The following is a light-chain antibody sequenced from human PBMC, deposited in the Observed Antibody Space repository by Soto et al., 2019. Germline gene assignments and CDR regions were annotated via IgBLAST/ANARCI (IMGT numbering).Light chain of an antibody. Sequence: DIQMTQSPSSLSASVGDRVTITCRANQDISNFLAWYQQKPGKAPKLLIYAASTLQSGVPSRFSGSGSGTDFTLTISSLQPEDVATYYCQRYNSAPRTFGQGTKVEIK. CDR1: QDISNF. CDR3: QRYNSAPRT. V-gene: IGKV1-27*01. J-gene: IGKJ1*01. CDR2: AAS.